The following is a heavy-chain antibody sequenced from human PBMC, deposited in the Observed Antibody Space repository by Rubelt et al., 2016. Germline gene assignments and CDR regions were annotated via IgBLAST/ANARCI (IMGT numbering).Heavy chain of an antibody. D-gene: IGHD3-3*01. Sequence: VSGGSISSSSYYWGWIRQPPGKGLEWIGSIYYSGSTYYNPSLKSRVTISVDTSKNQFSLKLSSVTAADTAVYYCARDGHDFWSGYSADYWGQGTLVTVSS. CDR3: ARDGHDFWSGYSADY. J-gene: IGHJ4*02. CDR1: GGSISSSSYY. CDR2: IYYSGST. V-gene: IGHV4-39*02.